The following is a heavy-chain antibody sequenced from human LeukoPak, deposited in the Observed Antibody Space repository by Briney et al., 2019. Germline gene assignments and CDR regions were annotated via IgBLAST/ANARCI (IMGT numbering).Heavy chain of an antibody. Sequence: PSETLSLTCTVSGGSISSSKYYWGWVRQSPGKGLEWIGSIYFSGSTYYNPSFESRVTISVDTSKRQFSLELNSVTAADTGLYYCARQLEGSVVISLDGFDIWGQGTMVTVSS. V-gene: IGHV4-39*01. CDR3: ARQLEGSVVISLDGFDI. CDR1: GGSISSSKYY. D-gene: IGHD1-1*01. CDR2: IYFSGST. J-gene: IGHJ3*02.